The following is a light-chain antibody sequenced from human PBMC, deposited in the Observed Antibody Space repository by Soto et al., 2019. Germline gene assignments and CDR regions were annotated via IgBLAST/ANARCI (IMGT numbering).Light chain of an antibody. CDR1: LSVSVY. J-gene: IGKJ5*01. V-gene: IGKV3-11*01. Sequence: EIVLTQSPATLSSFPGEIATLSCRTSLSVSVYLDWYQQKPGQAPRLLISDASNRATGIPARFSGSGSGTDFTLTISSLEPEDFAVYYCHQRQYWPPITFGQGTRLEIK. CDR3: HQRQYWPPIT. CDR2: DAS.